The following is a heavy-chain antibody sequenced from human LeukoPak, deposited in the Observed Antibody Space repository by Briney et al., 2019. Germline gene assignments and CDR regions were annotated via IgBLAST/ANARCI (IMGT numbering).Heavy chain of an antibody. CDR3: ARLRYYDSSGSLDY. CDR1: GYSFTTYW. D-gene: IGHD3-22*01. CDR2: IDPSDSYT. V-gene: IGHV5-10-1*01. J-gene: IGHJ4*02. Sequence: PGASLKISCQGSGYSFTTYWIHWVRQMPGKGLEWMGGIDPSDSYTIYSPSFQGHVTMSVDKSISTAYLQWSSLKAADTAMYYCARLRYYDSSGSLDYWGQGTLVTVSS.